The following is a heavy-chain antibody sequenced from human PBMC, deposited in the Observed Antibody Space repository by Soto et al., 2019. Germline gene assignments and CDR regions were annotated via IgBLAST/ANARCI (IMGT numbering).Heavy chain of an antibody. V-gene: IGHV6-1*01. CDR1: GDSVSSNSAA. CDR3: ARVLIWGRWTGNYYYMDV. J-gene: IGHJ6*03. Sequence: SQTLSLTCAISGDSVSSNSAAWNWIRQSPSRGLEWLGRTYYRSKWYNDYVVSVKSRITINPDTSKNQFSLQLNSVTPEDTAVFYFARVLIWGRWTGNYYYMDVWGKGTTVTVSS. D-gene: IGHD3-9*01. CDR2: TYYRSKWYN.